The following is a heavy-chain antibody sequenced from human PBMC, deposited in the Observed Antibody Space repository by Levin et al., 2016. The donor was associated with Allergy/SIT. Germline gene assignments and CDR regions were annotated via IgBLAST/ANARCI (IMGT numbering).Heavy chain of an antibody. D-gene: IGHD2-8*01. CDR1: GFTFSSHA. CDR3: AGGTSFAY. CDR2: ISASGGST. V-gene: IGHV3-23*01. Sequence: GGSLRLSCAASGFTFSSHAMSWVRQAPGTGLEWVSGISASGGSTYYADSVKGRFTISRDNSKNTLYLQMNSLRAEDTAVYYCAGGTSFAYWGQGTLVTVSS. J-gene: IGHJ4*02.